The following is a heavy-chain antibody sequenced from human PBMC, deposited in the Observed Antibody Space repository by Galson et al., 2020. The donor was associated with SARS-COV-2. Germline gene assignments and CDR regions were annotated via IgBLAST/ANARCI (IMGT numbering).Heavy chain of an antibody. Sequence: LSLTCAGSGFIFSSYWMHWVRQAPGKGLVWVSRISPDGTNTHYADSVKGRFTISRDNAKNTLSLQMNSLRADDTGVYYCARIDYYDDKWGQGTLVTVSS. J-gene: IGHJ4*02. V-gene: IGHV3-74*01. D-gene: IGHD3-22*01. CDR3: ARIDYYDDK. CDR1: GFIFSSYW. CDR2: ISPDGTNT.